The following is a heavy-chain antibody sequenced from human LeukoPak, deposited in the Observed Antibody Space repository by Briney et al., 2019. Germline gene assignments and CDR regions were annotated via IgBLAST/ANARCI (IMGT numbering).Heavy chain of an antibody. D-gene: IGHD2-2*01. CDR2: ISCSGSTI. CDR1: RFTFSSYE. V-gene: IGHV3-48*03. J-gene: IGHJ6*04. CDR3: ARNIVPAAVNYYYYGMDV. Sequence: PGGSLRLSCAASRFTFSSYEMNWVRQAPGKGLEWVSHISCSGSTIYYADCVKGRFTISRDNAKNSLYLQMNSLRAEDTAVYYCARNIVPAAVNYYYYGMDVWGKGTTVTVSS.